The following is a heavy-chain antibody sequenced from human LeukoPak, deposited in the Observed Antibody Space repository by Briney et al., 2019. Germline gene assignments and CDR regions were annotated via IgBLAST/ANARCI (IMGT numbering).Heavy chain of an antibody. J-gene: IGHJ3*01. V-gene: IGHV3-64*01. D-gene: IGHD2-2*01. CDR2: ISTNGGST. CDR1: GFTFSNYA. CDR3: ARGYCGSASCYPNDAFDF. Sequence: GGPLRLSCAASGFTFSNYAMHWVRQAPGKGLEYVSAISTNGGSTHYAYSVKGRFTVSRDNSKDIVFLQMGSLRAEDMGVYFFARGYCGSASCYPNDAFDFWGQGSMVTVSS.